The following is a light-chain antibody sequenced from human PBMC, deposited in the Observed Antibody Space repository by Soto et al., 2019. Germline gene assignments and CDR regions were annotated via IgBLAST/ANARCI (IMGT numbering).Light chain of an antibody. Sequence: EIVMTQSPANLSVSPGERATLSCRASQSVSSNLAWYQQKPGQGPRLLIYGASTRATGIPARFSGSGSGTVFTLTISSLQSEDFAVYYCQQYNKWPPYTFGQGTKVEIK. CDR3: QQYNKWPPYT. V-gene: IGKV3-15*01. CDR1: QSVSSN. CDR2: GAS. J-gene: IGKJ2*01.